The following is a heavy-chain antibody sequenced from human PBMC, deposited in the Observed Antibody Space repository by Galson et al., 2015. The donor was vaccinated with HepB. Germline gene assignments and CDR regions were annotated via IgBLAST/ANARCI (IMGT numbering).Heavy chain of an antibody. Sequence: SVKVSCKASGYTVTKYGISWVRQAPGQGLEWMGWISAHNGNTNYAQKFQGRIVMTTDTSTNTAYMELRSLRSDDTAVYYCSRADVDYYFWSGSLDYWGQGTLVTVSS. V-gene: IGHV1-18*01. CDR1: GYTVTKYG. J-gene: IGHJ4*02. CDR3: SRADVDYYFWSGSLDY. CDR2: ISAHNGNT. D-gene: IGHD3-3*01.